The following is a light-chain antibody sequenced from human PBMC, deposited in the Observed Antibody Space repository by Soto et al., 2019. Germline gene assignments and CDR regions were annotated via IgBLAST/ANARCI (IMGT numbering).Light chain of an antibody. CDR3: SSYTSSTDYV. CDR1: SSDIGGHNY. CDR2: EVS. J-gene: IGLJ1*01. Sequence: QSALTQPASVSGSPGQSITISCTGTSSDIGGHNYVSWYQQHPGKAPKLMIYEVSNRPSGVSNRFSGSKLGNTASLTISGLQAEDEGDYYCSSYTSSTDYVFGTGTKVTVL. V-gene: IGLV2-14*01.